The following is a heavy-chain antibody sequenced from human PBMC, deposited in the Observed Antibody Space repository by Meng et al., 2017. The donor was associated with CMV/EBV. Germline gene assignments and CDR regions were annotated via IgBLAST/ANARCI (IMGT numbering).Heavy chain of an antibody. D-gene: IGHD1-26*01. Sequence: VQLRESGGGLVQLGGSLRLSCAASGFTVSSNYMSWVRQAPGKGPEWVSVIYSGGSTYYADSVKGRFTISRDNSKNTLYLQMNSLRAEDTAVYYCARIGSGSYSWDYWGQGTLVTVSS. V-gene: IGHV3-66*01. J-gene: IGHJ4*02. CDR1: GFTVSSNY. CDR3: ARIGSGSYSWDY. CDR2: IYSGGST.